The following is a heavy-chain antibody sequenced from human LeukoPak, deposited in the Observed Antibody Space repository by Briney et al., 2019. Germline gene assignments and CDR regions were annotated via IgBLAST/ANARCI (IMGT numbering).Heavy chain of an antibody. Sequence: GGSLRLSCEGSGFTFSNYWMSWVRQAPGKGLEWVANIKQDGSEKYYVDSVKGRFTISRDNAENSLSLQMSSLRAEDTAVYYCAGVGRYSGYPFDYWGQGTLVTVSS. CDR3: AGVGRYSGYPFDY. J-gene: IGHJ4*02. CDR1: GFTFSNYW. D-gene: IGHD5-12*01. CDR2: IKQDGSEK. V-gene: IGHV3-7*01.